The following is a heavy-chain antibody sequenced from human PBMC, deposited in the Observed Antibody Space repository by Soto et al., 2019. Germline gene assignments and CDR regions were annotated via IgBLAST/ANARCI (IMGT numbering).Heavy chain of an antibody. CDR3: AKAGTTVTTDGDYFDY. Sequence: GESLKISCKGSGYSFTTYWIGWVRQMPGKGLEWMGIIYPGDSDTRYSPSFQGQFTISADKSISTAYLQWSSLEASDTAMYYCAKAGTTVTTDGDYFDYWGQGTLVTVSS. J-gene: IGHJ4*02. CDR2: IYPGDSDT. CDR1: GYSFTTYW. D-gene: IGHD4-17*01. V-gene: IGHV5-51*01.